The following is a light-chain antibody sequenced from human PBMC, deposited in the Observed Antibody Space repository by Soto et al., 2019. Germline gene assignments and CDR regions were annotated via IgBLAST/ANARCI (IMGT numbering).Light chain of an antibody. CDR3: SSYTCSSTLEGYV. V-gene: IGLV2-14*01. CDR2: GVS. J-gene: IGLJ1*01. Sequence: QSVLTQPASVSGSPGQSITISCTGTSSDVGGYNFVSWYQQHPGEAPKLMIYGVSNRPSGVPNRFSGSKSGNTASLTISGLQAEDENDYYCSSYTCSSTLEGYVFGTGTKVTVL. CDR1: SSDVGGYNF.